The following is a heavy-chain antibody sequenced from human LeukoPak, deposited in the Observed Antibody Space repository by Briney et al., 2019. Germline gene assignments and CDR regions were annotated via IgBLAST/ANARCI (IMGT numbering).Heavy chain of an antibody. Sequence: SETLSLTCTVSGYSISSGYYWGWIRQPPGKGLEWIGSIYHSGSTYYNPSLKSRVTISVDTFKNQFSLKLSSVTAADTAVYYCARSSPDQAEFYFDYWGQGTLVTVSS. J-gene: IGHJ4*02. CDR1: GYSISSGYY. CDR2: IYHSGST. V-gene: IGHV4-38-2*02. D-gene: IGHD6-6*01. CDR3: ARSSPDQAEFYFDY.